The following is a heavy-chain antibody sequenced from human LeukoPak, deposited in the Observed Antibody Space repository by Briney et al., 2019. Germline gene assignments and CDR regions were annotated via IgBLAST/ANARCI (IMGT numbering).Heavy chain of an antibody. CDR2: INHSGST. Sequence: SETLSLTCAVYGVSFSGYYWSWIRQPPGKGLEWIGEINHSGSTNYNPSLKSRVTISVDTSKNQFSLKLSSVTAADTAVYYCARTGYSSSWYGNWFDPWGQGTLVTVSS. CDR1: GVSFSGYY. D-gene: IGHD6-13*01. J-gene: IGHJ5*02. V-gene: IGHV4-34*01. CDR3: ARTGYSSSWYGNWFDP.